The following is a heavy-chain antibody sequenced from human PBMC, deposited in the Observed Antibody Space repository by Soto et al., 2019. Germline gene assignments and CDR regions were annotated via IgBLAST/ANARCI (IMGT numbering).Heavy chain of an antibody. CDR1: GFTFDDYA. D-gene: IGHD6-6*01. Sequence: GESVRLSCEASGFTFDDYAMHWVRQAPGLGLEWVSGISWNSGSIGYADSVKGRFTISRDNAKNSLYLHMNSLRAEDTALYYRAKDFAAARPQNYSCYLDVWSKETTITATS. J-gene: IGHJ6*03. CDR3: AKDFAAARPQNYSCYLDV. V-gene: IGHV3-9*01. CDR2: ISWNSGSI.